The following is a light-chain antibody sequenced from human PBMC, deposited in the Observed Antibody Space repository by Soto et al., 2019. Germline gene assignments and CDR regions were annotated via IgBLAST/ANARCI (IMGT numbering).Light chain of an antibody. V-gene: IGKV4-1*01. Sequence: DIVMTQSPDSLAVFLGERATINCKSSQSVLCSSSNKNYLAWYQQKPGQPPKLLISWASVREYGVPDRFSGSGSGTDFTLTISSMQAEDVAVYYCQQCYTTPPTFGQGTKLEL. CDR1: QSVLCSSSNKNY. CDR3: QQCYTTPPT. J-gene: IGKJ2*01. CDR2: WAS.